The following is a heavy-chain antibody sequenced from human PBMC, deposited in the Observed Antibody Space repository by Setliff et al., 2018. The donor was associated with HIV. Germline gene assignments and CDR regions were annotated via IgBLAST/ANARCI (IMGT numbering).Heavy chain of an antibody. CDR2: ISSNDEK. J-gene: IGHJ4*02. V-gene: IGHV2-26*01. D-gene: IGHD6-19*01. CDR1: GFSLSTSGMR. Sequence: PSQTLSLTCTFSGFSLSTSGMRVSWIRQPPGKALEWLAHISSNDEKSYSTSLKSRLTIFKDSSKSQVVLIMTNMGPVDTGTYYCARIGYASGWYNYWGQGALVTVSS. CDR3: ARIGYASGWYNY.